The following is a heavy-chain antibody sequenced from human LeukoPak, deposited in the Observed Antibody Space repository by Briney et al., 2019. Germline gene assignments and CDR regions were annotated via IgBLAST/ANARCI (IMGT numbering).Heavy chain of an antibody. Sequence: SETLSLTCSVSGVSVTNYYWGWVRQPAGKRLEWIGRNYPTGDTIYNPSLKSRVTMSVDMPKNHLSLKLTSVTAADAAVYYCARDLTARGSFDYWGQGILVSVSS. D-gene: IGHD3-16*01. CDR2: NYPTGDT. J-gene: IGHJ4*02. V-gene: IGHV4-4*07. CDR3: ARDLTARGSFDY. CDR1: GVSVTNYY.